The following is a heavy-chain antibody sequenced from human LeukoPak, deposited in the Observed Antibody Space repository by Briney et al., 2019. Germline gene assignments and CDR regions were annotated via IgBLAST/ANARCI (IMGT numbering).Heavy chain of an antibody. Sequence: ASVKVSCKASGYTFTGYYIHWVRQAPGQGLEWMGRINPNSGGTDYAQKFQGRVTMTRDTSINTAYMELSRLRSDDTAVYYCARDREMDYGGQETLVTVSS. CDR3: ARDREMDY. CDR1: GYTFTGYY. J-gene: IGHJ4*02. V-gene: IGHV1-2*06. CDR2: INPNSGGT.